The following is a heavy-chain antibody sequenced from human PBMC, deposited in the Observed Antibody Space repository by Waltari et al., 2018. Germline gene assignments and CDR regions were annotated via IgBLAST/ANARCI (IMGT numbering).Heavy chain of an antibody. Sequence: QVQLVQSGAEVKKPGASVKVSCKASGYTFTDYYIHWVRLAPGQGLEWMGWINPNSGRTDYAPTFQDRVTVTTDTAVSTAYMEVNALRSDDTAVYYCARDPPGCRGLTGDPTGHCYYGMDVWGQATTVTVSS. CDR1: GYTFTDYY. V-gene: IGHV1-2*02. D-gene: IGHD3-9*01. CDR3: ARDPPGCRGLTGDPTGHCYYGMDV. J-gene: IGHJ6*02. CDR2: INPNSGRT.